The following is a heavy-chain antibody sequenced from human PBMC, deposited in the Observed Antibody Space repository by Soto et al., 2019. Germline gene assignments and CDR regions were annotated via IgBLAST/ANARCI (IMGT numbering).Heavy chain of an antibody. CDR2: IYHSGST. V-gene: IGHV4-30-2*01. CDR1: GGSISSGGYS. Sequence: QLQLQESGSGLVKPSQTLSLTCAVSGGSISSGGYSWSWIRQPPGKGLEWIGYIYHSGSTYYNPYLESRVTISVDRSKNQFSLKLSSVTAADTAVYYCARENNVLPGGYFDYWGQGTLVTVSS. CDR3: ARENNVLPGGYFDY. D-gene: IGHD3-10*01. J-gene: IGHJ4*02.